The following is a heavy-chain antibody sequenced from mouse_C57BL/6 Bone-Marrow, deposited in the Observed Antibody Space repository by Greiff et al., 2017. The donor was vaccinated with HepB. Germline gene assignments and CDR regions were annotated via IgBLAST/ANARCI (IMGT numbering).Heavy chain of an antibody. V-gene: IGHV1-19*01. J-gene: IGHJ1*03. CDR1: GYTFTDYY. CDR3: ARKGITTVVAHYWYFDV. Sequence: EVQLQQSGPVLVKPGASVKMSCKASGYTFTDYYMNWVKQSHGKSLEWIGVINPYNGGTSYNQKFKGKATLTVDKSSSTAYMELNSLTSEDSAVYYCARKGITTVVAHYWYFDVWGTGTTVTVSS. CDR2: INPYNGGT. D-gene: IGHD1-1*01.